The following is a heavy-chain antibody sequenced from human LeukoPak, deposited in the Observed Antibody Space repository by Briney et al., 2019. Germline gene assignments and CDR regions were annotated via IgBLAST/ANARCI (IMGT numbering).Heavy chain of an antibody. CDR2: ISWNSGSI. D-gene: IGHD3-9*01. CDR3: AKDASYYDILTGYGPYYFDY. J-gene: IGHJ4*02. CDR1: GFTFDDYA. Sequence: GGSLRLSCAASGFTFDDYAMHWVRQAPGKGLEWVSGISWNSGSIGYADSVKGRFTISRDNAKNSLYLQMNSLRAEDTALYYCAKDASYYDILTGYGPYYFDYWGQGTLVTVSS. V-gene: IGHV3-9*01.